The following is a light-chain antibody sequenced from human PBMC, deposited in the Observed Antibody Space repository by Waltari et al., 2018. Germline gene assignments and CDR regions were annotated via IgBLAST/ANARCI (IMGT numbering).Light chain of an antibody. V-gene: IGKV1-8*01. Sequence: AIRMTQSPSSLSASTGDRVTITCRASQGVSSYLAWYQQNPGKAPNLLIYAASTLQSGVPSRFSGSGSGTDFSLIISCLQSEDFATYYCQQYYSYPWTFGQGTKVEI. CDR1: QGVSSY. CDR3: QQYYSYPWT. CDR2: AAS. J-gene: IGKJ1*01.